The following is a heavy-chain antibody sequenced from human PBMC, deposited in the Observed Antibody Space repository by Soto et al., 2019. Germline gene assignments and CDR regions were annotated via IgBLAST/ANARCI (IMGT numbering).Heavy chain of an antibody. CDR1: ALTFRNNW. CDR3: ARGSGSSYFDF. J-gene: IGHJ4*02. Sequence: GGSLRLSCAASALTFRNNWMSWVRQAPGKGLEWVANINQDGREKSYVDSVKGRFTISRDRAKNSVYLHLSSLRAGDTAVYFCARGSGSSYFDFWGQGTLVTVSS. CDR2: INQDGREK. V-gene: IGHV3-7*01. D-gene: IGHD3-10*01.